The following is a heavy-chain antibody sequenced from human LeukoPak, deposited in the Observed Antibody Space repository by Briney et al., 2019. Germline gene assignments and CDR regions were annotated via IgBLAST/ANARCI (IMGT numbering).Heavy chain of an antibody. Sequence: PGGSLRLSCAASGFTFSSYSMNWVRQAPGKGLEWVSSISSSSSYIYYADSVKGRFTISRDNAKNSLYLQMNSLRAEDTAVYYCARQEYDFWSGYGYMDVWGKGTTVTVSS. CDR2: ISSSSSYI. J-gene: IGHJ6*03. CDR1: GFTFSSYS. V-gene: IGHV3-21*01. CDR3: ARQEYDFWSGYGYMDV. D-gene: IGHD3-3*01.